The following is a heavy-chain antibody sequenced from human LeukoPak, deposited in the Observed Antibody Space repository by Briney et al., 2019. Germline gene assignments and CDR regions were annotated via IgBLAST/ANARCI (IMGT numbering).Heavy chain of an antibody. V-gene: IGHV3-7*01. CDR1: GFTFSSYW. Sequence: GGSLRLPCAASGFTFSSYWMNWVRQAPGQGLEWVANIKHDASEIYYVGSVKGRFTISRDNVKNSLYLQMKNLRAEDTAVYYCEGERGDAFDVWGQGTMVTVSS. CDR3: EGERGDAFDV. CDR2: IKHDASEI. J-gene: IGHJ3*01.